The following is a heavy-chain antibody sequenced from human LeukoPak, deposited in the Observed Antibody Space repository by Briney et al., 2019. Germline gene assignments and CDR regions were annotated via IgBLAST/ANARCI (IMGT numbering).Heavy chain of an antibody. Sequence: KPSETLSLTCAVYGGSFSGYYWSWIRQPPGKGLEWIGEINHSGSTNYNPSLKSRVTISVDTSKNQFSLKLSSVTAADTAVYYCARVGDQYSSSPSNYFDYWGQGTLVTVSS. CDR1: GGSFSGYY. CDR2: INHSGST. CDR3: ARVGDQYSSSPSNYFDY. J-gene: IGHJ4*02. V-gene: IGHV4-34*01. D-gene: IGHD6-13*01.